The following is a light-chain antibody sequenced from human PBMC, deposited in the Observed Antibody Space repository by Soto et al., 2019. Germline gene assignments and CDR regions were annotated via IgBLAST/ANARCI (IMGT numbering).Light chain of an antibody. CDR2: DAS. CDR1: QNINNY. CDR3: QQFNNYPLT. Sequence: IQMTQSPSSLSASVGDRVTITCQASQNINNYLNWYQQKPGRAPKLLIYDASSLESGVPSRFSGSGSGTDFTLTISSLQPEDFATYYCQQFNNYPLTFGQGTRLE. J-gene: IGKJ5*01. V-gene: IGKV1D-13*01.